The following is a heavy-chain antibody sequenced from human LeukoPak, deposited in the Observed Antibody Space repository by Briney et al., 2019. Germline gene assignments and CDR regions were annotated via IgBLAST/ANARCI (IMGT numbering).Heavy chain of an antibody. D-gene: IGHD6-13*01. CDR3: ASEFRIAAAGTGAFDI. CDR1: GGSISSSSYY. J-gene: IGHJ3*02. Sequence: PSETLSLTCTVSGGSISSSSYYWGWIRQPPGKGLEWIGSIYYSGSTYYNPSLKSRVTISVDTSKNQFSLKLSSVTAADTAVYYCASEFRIAAAGTGAFDIWGQGTMVTVSS. V-gene: IGHV4-39*07. CDR2: IYYSGST.